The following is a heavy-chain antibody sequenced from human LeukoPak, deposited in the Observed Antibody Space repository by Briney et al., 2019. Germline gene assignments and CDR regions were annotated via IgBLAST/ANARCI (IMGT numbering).Heavy chain of an antibody. V-gene: IGHV4-59*01. D-gene: IGHD5-18*01. CDR1: GGSISGYY. Sequence: SETLSLTCTVSGGSISGYYWSWIRQPPGKGLEWIGYIYYSGSTNYNPSLKSRVTISVDTSKNQFSLKLSSVTAADTAVYYCARAHGYSYDYGTPFDPWGQGTLVTVSS. J-gene: IGHJ5*02. CDR3: ARAHGYSYDYGTPFDP. CDR2: IYYSGST.